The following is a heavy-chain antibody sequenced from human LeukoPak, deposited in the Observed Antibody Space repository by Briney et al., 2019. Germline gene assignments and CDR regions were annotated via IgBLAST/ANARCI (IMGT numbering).Heavy chain of an antibody. CDR2: INPYVVAT. CDR3: ARVPWLSSVYSTGILCYFDS. CDR1: GYTFTNYY. V-gene: IGHV1-46*01. Sequence: GASVTVSCKASGYTFTNYYMHWVRQAPGQGVEWMGIINPYVVATSSARKFQGTVTMTRATSTSTVYVELTSLISADTALYYCARVPWLSSVYSTGILCYFDSGGRGPL. D-gene: IGHD3-22*01. J-gene: IGHJ2*01.